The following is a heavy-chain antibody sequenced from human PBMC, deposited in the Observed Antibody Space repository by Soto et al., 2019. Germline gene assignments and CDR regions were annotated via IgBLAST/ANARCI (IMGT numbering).Heavy chain of an antibody. CDR2: VSPTGDTV. CDR1: GFRFEQYV. Sequence: VQVVASGGGLVQPGRSLRLSCAVSGFRFEQYVMHWVRQAPGKGLECVSTVSPTGDTVAYADSVEGRFTVSRDNAKNSLYLQMNSLKGDDTAFYYCIKDAPNGSIEEWGQGTLVTVSS. CDR3: IKDAPNGSIEE. J-gene: IGHJ4*02. D-gene: IGHD3-10*01. V-gene: IGHV3-9*01.